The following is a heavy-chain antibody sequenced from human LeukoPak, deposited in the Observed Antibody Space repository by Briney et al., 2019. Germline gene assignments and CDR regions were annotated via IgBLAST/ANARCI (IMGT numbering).Heavy chain of an antibody. CDR1: GFNFSNYW. CDR2: INQDGSEK. V-gene: IGHV3-7*01. CDR3: AKGYDTS. Sequence: GGSLRLSCAASGFNFSNYWMTWVRQAPAKGLAWVANINQDGSEKYYVDSVKGRFTISRDNTKNSVYLQMSSLRAEDTAVYYCAKGYDTSGGQGTLVTVSS. J-gene: IGHJ4*02. D-gene: IGHD3-22*01.